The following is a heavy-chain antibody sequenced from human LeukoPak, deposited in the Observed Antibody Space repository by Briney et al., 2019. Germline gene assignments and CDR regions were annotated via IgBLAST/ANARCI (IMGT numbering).Heavy chain of an antibody. CDR2: ISGSGGST. Sequence: GSLRLSCAASGSTFSSYAMSWVRQAPGKGLEWVSAISGSGGSTYYADSVKGRFTISRDNSKNTLYLQMNSLRAEDTAVYYCAKDPSDGDAFDIWGQGTMVTVSS. CDR1: GSTFSSYA. J-gene: IGHJ3*02. V-gene: IGHV3-23*01. D-gene: IGHD5-24*01. CDR3: AKDPSDGDAFDI.